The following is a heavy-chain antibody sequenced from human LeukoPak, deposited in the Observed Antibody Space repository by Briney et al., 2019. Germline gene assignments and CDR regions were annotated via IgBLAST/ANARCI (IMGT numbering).Heavy chain of an antibody. Sequence: ASVTVPFTVSGYTLSELSIHWVRQARGKGLEWVGGFDPDHGGPIYAQKFQGRVTITEDTSADTAYMELTSLRSEDTAVYYCATEVRDFRWEMIYRFDCGGQGTLVTVSA. CDR2: FDPDHGGP. V-gene: IGHV1-24*01. J-gene: IGHJ4*02. D-gene: IGHD1-26*01. CDR3: ATEVRDFRWEMIYRFDC. CDR1: GYTLSELS.